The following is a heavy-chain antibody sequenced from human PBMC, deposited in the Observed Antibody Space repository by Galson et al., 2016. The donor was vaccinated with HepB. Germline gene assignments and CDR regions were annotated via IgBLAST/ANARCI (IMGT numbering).Heavy chain of an antibody. J-gene: IGHJ3*02. D-gene: IGHD3-3*01. Sequence: QSGAEVKEPGESLKISCKGSGSKFIRYWIGWVRQMPGKGLEWMGIIYPGDSDTRYSPSFQGQVTISTDKSISTAYLQWSSLKASDTAIYYCARGGPTITIFGVEHDTFDIWGQGTMVTVSS. CDR1: GSKFIRYW. CDR2: IYPGDSDT. V-gene: IGHV5-51*01. CDR3: ARGGPTITIFGVEHDTFDI.